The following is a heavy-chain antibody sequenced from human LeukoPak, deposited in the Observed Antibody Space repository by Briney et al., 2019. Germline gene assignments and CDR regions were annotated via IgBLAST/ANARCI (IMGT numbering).Heavy chain of an antibody. CDR1: GYTFSRYA. J-gene: IGHJ4*02. CDR3: AKRIQSAMATGY. Sequence: GGSLRLSCAASGYTFSRYAMSWVRQAPGKGLEWVSTISGSAGSTYYADSVKGRFTFSRENSKNTLYLQMNSLKAEDTAVYYCAKRIQSAMATGYWGQGTLVTVSS. D-gene: IGHD5-18*01. CDR2: ISGSAGST. V-gene: IGHV3-23*01.